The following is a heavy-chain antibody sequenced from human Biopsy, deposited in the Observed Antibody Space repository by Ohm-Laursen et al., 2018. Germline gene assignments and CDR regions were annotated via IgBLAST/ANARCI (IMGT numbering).Heavy chain of an antibody. V-gene: IGHV3-11*01. CDR3: ARDTRWSPYSMDV. CDR1: GFSFSDYH. D-gene: IGHD4-23*01. J-gene: IGHJ6*02. CDR2: ISGGGTI. Sequence: SLTLSCAASGFSFSDYHMRWIRKAPGRGLEWVSYISGGGTISYGDSMNGRVTISRDNAKNSLYLQMHSLRAEDTAVYYCARDTRWSPYSMDVWGQGTTVTVSS.